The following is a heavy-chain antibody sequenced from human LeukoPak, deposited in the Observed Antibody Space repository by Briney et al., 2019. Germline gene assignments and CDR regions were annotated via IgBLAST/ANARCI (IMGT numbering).Heavy chain of an antibody. CDR2: IRYDGSNK. V-gene: IGHV3-30*02. J-gene: IGHJ3*02. Sequence: GGSLRLSCAASGFTFSSYGMHWVRQAPGKGLEWVAFIRYDGSNKYYADSVKGRFTISRDNSKNTLYLQMNSLRAEDTAVYYCAKDRLWFGDVDIRTSDAFDIWGQGTMVTVSS. CDR1: GFTFSSYG. D-gene: IGHD3-10*01. CDR3: AKDRLWFGDVDIRTSDAFDI.